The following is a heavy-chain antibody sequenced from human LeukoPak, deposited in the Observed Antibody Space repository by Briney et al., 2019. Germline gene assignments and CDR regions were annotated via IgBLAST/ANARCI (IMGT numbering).Heavy chain of an antibody. CDR2: ISSSGSTI. V-gene: IGHV3-48*04. D-gene: IGHD2-21*01. J-gene: IGHJ3*02. CDR3: ARGEDIVVVIAIGAPPYDAFDI. CDR1: GFTFSSYS. Sequence: PGGSLRLSCAASGFTFSSYSMNWVRQAPGKGLEWVSYISSSGSTIYYADSVKGRFTISRDNAKNSLYLQMNSLRAEDTAVYYCARGEDIVVVIAIGAPPYDAFDIWGQGTMVTVSS.